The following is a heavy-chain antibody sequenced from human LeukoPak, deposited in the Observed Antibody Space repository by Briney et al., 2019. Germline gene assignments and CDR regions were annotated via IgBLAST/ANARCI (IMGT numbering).Heavy chain of an antibody. D-gene: IGHD2-15*01. CDR3: ARKVVVVAATDWFDP. V-gene: IGHV3-30*04. CDR1: GFTLSTHV. J-gene: IGHJ5*02. CDR2: ISENGSIK. Sequence: PGGSLRLSCAASGFTLSTHVMHWVRQAPGKGLEWVAVISENGSIKYYADSVRGRFTISGDNSKNTLYLQMNSLTPEDTAVYYCARKVVVVAATDWFDPWGQGTLVTVSP.